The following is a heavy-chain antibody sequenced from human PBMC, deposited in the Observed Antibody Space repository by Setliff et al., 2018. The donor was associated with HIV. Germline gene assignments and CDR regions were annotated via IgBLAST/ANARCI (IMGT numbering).Heavy chain of an antibody. CDR3: ARVDPCSGGYCHQNQYFYYMDV. CDR1: GFTLSEVS. Sequence: ASVKVSCKVFGFTLSEVSIHWVRQAPGKGLEWMGYFDPQDGETVYAQKFQGRVTMTEDTSIDTAYMELTRLRSEDTAVYYCARVDPCSGGYCHQNQYFYYMDVWGKGTTVTVSS. V-gene: IGHV1-24*01. J-gene: IGHJ6*03. CDR2: FDPQDGET. D-gene: IGHD2-15*01.